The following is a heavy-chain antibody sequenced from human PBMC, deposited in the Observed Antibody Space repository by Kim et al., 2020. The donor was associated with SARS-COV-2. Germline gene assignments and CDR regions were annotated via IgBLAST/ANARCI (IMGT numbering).Heavy chain of an antibody. V-gene: IGHV3-53*04. Sequence: GGSLRLSCAASGFTVSSNYMSWVRQAPGKGLEWVSVIYSGGSTYYADSVKGRFTISRHNSKNTLYLQMNSLRAEDTAVYYCARGQAGFGELRYYFDYWGQGTLVTVSS. CDR3: ARGQAGFGELRYYFDY. J-gene: IGHJ4*02. D-gene: IGHD3-10*01. CDR2: IYSGGST. CDR1: GFTVSSNY.